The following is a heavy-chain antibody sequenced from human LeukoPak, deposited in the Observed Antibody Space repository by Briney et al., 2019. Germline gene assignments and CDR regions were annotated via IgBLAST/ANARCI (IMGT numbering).Heavy chain of an antibody. CDR2: IYYSGST. CDR3: ARHKNYYGSGSYRVSYYMDV. D-gene: IGHD3-10*01. V-gene: IGHV4-39*01. CDR1: GGSISSYY. J-gene: IGHJ6*03. Sequence: SETLSLTCTVSGGSISSYYWGWIRQPPGKGLEWIGSIYYSGSTYYNPSLKSRVTISVDTSKNQFSLKLSSVTAADTAVYYCARHKNYYGSGSYRVSYYMDVWGKGTTVTVSS.